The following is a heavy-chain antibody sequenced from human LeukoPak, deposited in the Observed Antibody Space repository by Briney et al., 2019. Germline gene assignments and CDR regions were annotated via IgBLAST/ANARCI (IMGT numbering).Heavy chain of an antibody. J-gene: IGHJ4*01. CDR2: IYYSGST. D-gene: IGHD1-1*01. CDR1: GYSISSGYY. CDR3: ARHWNLLYYFDY. V-gene: IGHV4-59*08. Sequence: SETLSLTCTVSGYSISSGYYWSWIRQPPGKGLEWIGYIYYSGSTNYNPSLKSRVTISVDTSKNQFSLKLSSVTAADTAVYYCARHWNLLYYFDYWGHGTLVTVSS.